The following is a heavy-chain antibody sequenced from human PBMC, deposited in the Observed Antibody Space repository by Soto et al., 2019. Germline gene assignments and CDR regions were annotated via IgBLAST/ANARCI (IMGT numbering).Heavy chain of an antibody. CDR1: GYTFTSYG. D-gene: IGHD6-13*01. Sequence: ASVKVSCKASGYTFTSYGISWVRQAPGQGLEWMGWISAYNGNTNYAQKLQGRVTMTTDTSTSTAYMELRSLRSDDTAVYYCGIAAAGNPNDYWGQGTLVPVSS. CDR2: ISAYNGNT. J-gene: IGHJ4*02. V-gene: IGHV1-18*01. CDR3: GIAAAGNPNDY.